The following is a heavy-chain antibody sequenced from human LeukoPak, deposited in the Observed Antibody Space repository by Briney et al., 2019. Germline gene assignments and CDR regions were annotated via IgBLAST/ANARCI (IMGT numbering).Heavy chain of an antibody. J-gene: IGHJ5*02. V-gene: IGHV1-2*02. CDR1: GYTFTGYY. Sequence: GASVKVSFKASGYTFTGYYMHWVRQAPGQGVEGMGWINPNSGGTNYAQKFQGGVTMTRDTSISTAYMELSRLRSDDTAVYYCARGDSSSWGWFDPWGQGTLVTVSS. D-gene: IGHD6-13*01. CDR3: ARGDSSSWGWFDP. CDR2: INPNSGGT.